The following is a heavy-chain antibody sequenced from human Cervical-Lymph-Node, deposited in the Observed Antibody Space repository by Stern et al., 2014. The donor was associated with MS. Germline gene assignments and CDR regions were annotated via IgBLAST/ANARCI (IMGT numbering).Heavy chain of an antibody. V-gene: IGHV3-53*01. D-gene: IGHD1-1*01. CDR2: ITNVGNP. CDR1: GFTVSRDY. CDR3: ARDTSSPERSDW. J-gene: IGHJ4*02. Sequence: EVQLVESGGGVIQPGGSLRLSCTASGFTVSRDYMTWVRQAPGKGLEWVSLITNVGNPFDTDSVKGRSTISRDDSKNTVYLHMTSLRAEDTAMYYCARDTSSPERSDWWGQGTLVTVSS.